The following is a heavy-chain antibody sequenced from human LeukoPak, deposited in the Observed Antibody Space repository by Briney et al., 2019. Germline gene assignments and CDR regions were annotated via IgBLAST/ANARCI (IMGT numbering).Heavy chain of an antibody. CDR3: ARVPGIAVADVGYYYGMDV. Sequence: GASVKVSCKASGGTFISYAISWVRQAPGQGLEWMGGIIPIFGTANYAQKFQGRVTITADESTSTAYMELSSLRSEDTAVYYCARVPGIAVADVGYYYGMDVWGQGTTVTVSS. J-gene: IGHJ6*02. CDR2: IIPIFGTA. V-gene: IGHV1-69*13. D-gene: IGHD6-19*01. CDR1: GGTFISYA.